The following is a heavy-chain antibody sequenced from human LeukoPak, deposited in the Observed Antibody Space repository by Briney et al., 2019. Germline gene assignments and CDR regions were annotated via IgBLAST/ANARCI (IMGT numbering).Heavy chain of an antibody. D-gene: IGHD5-24*01. CDR1: GYTLTELS. J-gene: IGHJ3*02. CDR2: FGPEDGET. V-gene: IGHV1-24*01. Sequence: ASVKVSCKVSGYTLTELSMHWVRQAPGKGLEWMGGFGPEDGETIYAQKFRGRVTMTEDTSTDTAYMELSSLRSEDTAVYYCATQLMATSDAFDIWGQGTMVTVSS. CDR3: ATQLMATSDAFDI.